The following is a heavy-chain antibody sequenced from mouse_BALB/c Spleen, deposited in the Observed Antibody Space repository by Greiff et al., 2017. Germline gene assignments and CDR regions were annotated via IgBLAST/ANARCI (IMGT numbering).Heavy chain of an antibody. D-gene: IGHD2-2*01. CDR3: NVYGYDWFAY. J-gene: IGHJ3*01. V-gene: IGHV1-82*01. Sequence: QVQLQQSGPELVKPGASVKISCKASGYAFSSSWMNWVKQRPGQGLEWIGRIYPGDGDTNYNGKFKGKATLTADKSSSTAYMQLSSLTSVDTAVYYCNVYGYDWFAYWGQGTLVTVSA. CDR2: IYPGDGDT. CDR1: GYAFSSSW.